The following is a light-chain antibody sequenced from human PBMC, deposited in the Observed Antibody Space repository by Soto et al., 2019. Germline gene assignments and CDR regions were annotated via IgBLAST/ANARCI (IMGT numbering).Light chain of an antibody. CDR3: AAWDDSLNAFV. J-gene: IGLJ1*01. Sequence: QPVLTQSPSASGTPGQRVTISCSGSSSNIGGNPVNWYQQLPGTAPKLLIYGNDQRPSGVPDRFSGSKSGTSASLAISGLQSEDEADYYCAAWDDSLNAFVFGTGTKVTVL. V-gene: IGLV1-44*01. CDR1: SSNIGGNP. CDR2: GND.